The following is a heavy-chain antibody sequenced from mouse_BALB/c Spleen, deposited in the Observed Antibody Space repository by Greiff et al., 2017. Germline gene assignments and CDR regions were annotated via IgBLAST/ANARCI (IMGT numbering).Heavy chain of an antibody. CDR3: AKCGDGYYGGAMDY. J-gene: IGHJ4*01. CDR1: GFSLTSYG. Sequence: VKLMESGPGLLAPSQSLSITCTVSGFSLTSYGVSWVRQPPGKGLEWLGVIWGDGSTNYHSALISRLSISKDNSKSQVFLKLNSLQTDDTATYYCAKCGDGYYGGAMDYWGQGTSVTVSS. V-gene: IGHV2-3*01. CDR2: IWGDGST. D-gene: IGHD2-3*01.